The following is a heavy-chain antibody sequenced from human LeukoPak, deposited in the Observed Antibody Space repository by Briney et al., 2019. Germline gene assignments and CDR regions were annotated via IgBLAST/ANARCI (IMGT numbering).Heavy chain of an antibody. D-gene: IGHD2-2*01. CDR1: GGSISSSSYY. CDR3: ARSAAMLPIPFDY. CDR2: IYYSGST. V-gene: IGHV4-39*07. Sequence: SETLSLTCTVSGGSISSSSYYWGWIRQPPGKGLEWIGSIYYSGSTYYNPSLKSRVTISVDTSKNQFSLKLSSVTAADTAVYYCARSAAMLPIPFDYWGQGTLVTVSS. J-gene: IGHJ4*02.